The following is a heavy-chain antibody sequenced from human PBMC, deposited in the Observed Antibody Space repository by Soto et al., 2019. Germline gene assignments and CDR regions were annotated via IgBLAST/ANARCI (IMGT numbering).Heavy chain of an antibody. V-gene: IGHV1-18*01. J-gene: IGHJ5*02. D-gene: IGHD6-19*01. CDR3: AILTPAEAVAIP. Sequence: ASVKVSCKASGYTFTSYGISWVRQAPGQGLEWMGWISAYNGNTNYAQKLQGRVTVTTDTSTSTAYMELRSLRSDDTAVYYCAILTPAEAVAIPWGQGTLVTVSS. CDR2: ISAYNGNT. CDR1: GYTFTSYG.